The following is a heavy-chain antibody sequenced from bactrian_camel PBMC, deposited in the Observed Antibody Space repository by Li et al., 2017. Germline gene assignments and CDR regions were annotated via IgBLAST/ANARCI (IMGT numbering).Heavy chain of an antibody. D-gene: IGHD1*01. Sequence: HVQLVESGGGSVQAGGSLRLSCGGFRVTRSLFFMAWFRQVPGKEREGIAALYPDAGRTYYDDSVKGRFTISKHNGKNTLYLPMNNLNPEDAAMYYCATEGRRWCPGWETFDIWGQGTQVTVS. CDR3: ATEGRRWCPGWETFDI. J-gene: IGHJ4*01. CDR2: LYPDAGRT. V-gene: IGHV3S1*01. CDR1: RVTRSLFF.